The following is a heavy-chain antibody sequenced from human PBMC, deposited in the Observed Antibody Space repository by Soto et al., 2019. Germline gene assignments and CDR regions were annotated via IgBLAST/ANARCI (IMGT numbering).Heavy chain of an antibody. D-gene: IGHD3-3*01. CDR1: GDTFNKNS. Sequence: QVQLVQSGTEVKKPGSSVKVSCKASGDTFNKNSISWVRQAPGQGLEWMGRIIPALGLTDYAEKFQGRQGSVTITADMTTNTAYMELSGLRSEDTAVYYCARVVWAKYFFVSWGQGTLVTVSS. J-gene: IGHJ4*02. V-gene: IGHV1-69*02. CDR2: IIPALGLT. CDR3: ARVVWAKYFFVS.